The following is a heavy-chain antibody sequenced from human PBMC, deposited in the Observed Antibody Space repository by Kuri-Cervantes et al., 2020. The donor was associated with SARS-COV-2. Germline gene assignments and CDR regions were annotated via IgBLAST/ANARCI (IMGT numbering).Heavy chain of an antibody. Sequence: GGSLRLSCVVSGFTFSNYGMHWVRQTPSRGLEWVAIIWYDGTYKYYADSVEGRFSISRDHSENSLYLQMNNLRAEDTALYYCVRDYCSGGSCYGFDSWGQGTLVTVSS. CDR1: GFTFSNYG. CDR2: IWYDGTYK. V-gene: IGHV3-33*01. CDR3: VRDYCSGGSCYGFDS. D-gene: IGHD2-15*01. J-gene: IGHJ4*02.